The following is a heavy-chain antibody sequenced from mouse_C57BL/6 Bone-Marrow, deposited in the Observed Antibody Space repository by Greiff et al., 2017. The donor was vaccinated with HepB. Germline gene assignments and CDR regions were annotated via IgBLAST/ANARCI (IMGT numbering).Heavy chain of an antibody. CDR1: GFTFSSYA. D-gene: IGHD2-1*01. J-gene: IGHJ2*01. V-gene: IGHV5-4*01. CDR3: AREEMTMVTTWNY. CDR2: ISDGGSYT. Sequence: EVKLMESGEGLVKPGGSLKLSCAASGFTFSSYAMSWVRQTPEKRLEWVATISDGGSYTYYPDNVKGRFTITRDNAKNNLYLQMSHLKSEDTAMYYCAREEMTMVTTWNYWGQGTTLTVSS.